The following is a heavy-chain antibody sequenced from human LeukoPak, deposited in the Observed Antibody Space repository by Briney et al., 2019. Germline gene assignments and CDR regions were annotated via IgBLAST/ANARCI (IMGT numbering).Heavy chain of an antibody. CDR3: ARDRNYYHSRGED. CDR1: GFTSSSYA. CDR2: IYSGGST. V-gene: IGHV3-66*01. Sequence: GGPLRLSCAASGFTSSSYAMSWARQAPGRGLEWVSVIYSGGSTYYADSVKGRFTISRDNTKNTLYLQMNSLRAEDTAVYYCARDRNYYHSRGEDWGQGTLVTVSS. J-gene: IGHJ4*02. D-gene: IGHD3-22*01.